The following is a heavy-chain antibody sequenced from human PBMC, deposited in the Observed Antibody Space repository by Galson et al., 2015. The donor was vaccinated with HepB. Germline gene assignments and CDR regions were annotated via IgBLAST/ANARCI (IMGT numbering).Heavy chain of an antibody. Sequence: SLRLSCAASGFTFSGSAMHWVRQAPGKGLEWVPSISSSSSYIYYADSVKGRFTISRDNAKNSLYLQMNSLRAEDTAVYYCAGGDYGSHYYYYYGMDVWGQGTTVTVSS. V-gene: IGHV3-21*01. CDR3: AGGDYGSHYYYYYGMDV. CDR2: ISSSSSYI. J-gene: IGHJ6*02. CDR1: GFTFSGSA. D-gene: IGHD4-17*01.